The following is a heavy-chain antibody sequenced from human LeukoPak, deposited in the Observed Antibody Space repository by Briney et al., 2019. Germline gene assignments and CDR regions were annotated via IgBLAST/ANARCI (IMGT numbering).Heavy chain of an antibody. V-gene: IGHV3-53*01. CDR2: IYSGGST. D-gene: IGHD3-16*01. J-gene: IGHJ3*02. CDR1: GFTVSSNY. CDR3: AKGGGRDAFDI. Sequence: GGSLRLSCAASGFTVSSNYMSWVRQAPGKGPEWVSVIYSGGSTYYADSVKGRFTISRDNSKNTLYLQMNRLRAEDTAVYYCAKGGGRDAFDIWGQGTMVTVSS.